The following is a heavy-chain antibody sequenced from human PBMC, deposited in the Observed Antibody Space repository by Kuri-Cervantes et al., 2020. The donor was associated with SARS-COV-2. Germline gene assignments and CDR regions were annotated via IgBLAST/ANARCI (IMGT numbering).Heavy chain of an antibody. J-gene: IGHJ6*02. D-gene: IGHD3-10*01. CDR3: ATGMVRGLIQSYYYGMSV. Sequence: ASVKVSCKASGYTFSDYYMYWVRQAPGQGLEWMGWINPNSGGTNYAQKFQGWVTMTRDTSISTAYMELSRLRSDDTAVYYCATGMVRGLIQSYYYGMSVWGQGTTVTVSS. V-gene: IGHV1-2*04. CDR1: GYTFSDYY. CDR2: INPNSGGT.